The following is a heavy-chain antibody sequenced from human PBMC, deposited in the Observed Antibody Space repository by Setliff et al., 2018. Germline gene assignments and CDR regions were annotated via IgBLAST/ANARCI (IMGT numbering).Heavy chain of an antibody. Sequence: GGSLRLSCAASGFTFDDYAMHWVRQAPGRGLEWVSGISWNSGSIGYADSVKGRFTISRDNSKNTLYLQMNSLRAEDTAVYYCAKDSPLGGWYGSFDYWGQGTLVTVSS. CDR1: GFTFDDYA. CDR3: AKDSPLGGWYGSFDY. CDR2: ISWNSGSI. J-gene: IGHJ4*02. V-gene: IGHV3-9*01. D-gene: IGHD6-19*01.